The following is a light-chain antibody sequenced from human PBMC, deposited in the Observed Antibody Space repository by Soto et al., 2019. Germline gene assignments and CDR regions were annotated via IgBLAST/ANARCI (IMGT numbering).Light chain of an antibody. CDR2: DAS. V-gene: IGKV3-11*01. CDR1: QSVSSY. Sequence: EIVLTQSPATLSLSPGERDTLSCRASQSVSSYLAWYQQKPGQAPRLLIYDASNRATGIPARFSGSGSGTDFTLTISSLEPEDFALYYCQQRSNWPYTFGQGTKLEIK. J-gene: IGKJ2*01. CDR3: QQRSNWPYT.